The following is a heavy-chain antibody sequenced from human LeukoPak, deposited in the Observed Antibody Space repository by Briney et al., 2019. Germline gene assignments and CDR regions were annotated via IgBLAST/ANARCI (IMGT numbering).Heavy chain of an antibody. J-gene: IGHJ4*02. CDR3: ARVRMGDDFNPFDY. CDR2: IKSDGSET. CDR1: GFTFSSFW. D-gene: IGHD3-16*01. V-gene: IGHV3-74*01. Sequence: GGSLRLSCAASGFTFSSFWIYWVRHAPGKGLVWVSRIKSDGSETLYADSVKGRFTISRDNAKNTLYLQMHSLRAEDTAVYYCARVRMGDDFNPFDYWGQGTLVTVSS.